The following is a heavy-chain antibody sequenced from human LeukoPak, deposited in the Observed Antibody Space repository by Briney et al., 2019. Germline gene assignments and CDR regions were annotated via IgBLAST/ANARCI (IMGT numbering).Heavy chain of an antibody. CDR2: ISGSGGST. V-gene: IGHV3-23*01. CDR3: AKVEVRYFDWPQNFDY. Sequence: PEGSLRLSCAASGFTFSSYAMSWVRQAPGKGLEWVSAISGSGGSTYYADSVKGRFTISRDNSKNTLYLQMNSLRAEDTAVYYCAKVEVRYFDWPQNFDYWGQGTLVTVSS. D-gene: IGHD3-9*01. J-gene: IGHJ4*02. CDR1: GFTFSSYA.